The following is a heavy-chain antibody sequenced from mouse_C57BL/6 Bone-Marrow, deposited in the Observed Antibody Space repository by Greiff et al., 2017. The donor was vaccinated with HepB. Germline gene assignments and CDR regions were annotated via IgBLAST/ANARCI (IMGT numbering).Heavy chain of an antibody. Sequence: EVQRVESGGDLVKPGGSLKLSCAASGFTFSSYGMSWVRQTPDKRLEWVATISSGGSYTYYPDSVKGRFTISRDNAKNTLYLQMRSLKSEDTAMYYCARRPYGSSWFAYWGQGTLVTVSA. D-gene: IGHD1-1*01. CDR3: ARRPYGSSWFAY. CDR1: GFTFSSYG. J-gene: IGHJ3*01. V-gene: IGHV5-6*01. CDR2: ISSGGSYT.